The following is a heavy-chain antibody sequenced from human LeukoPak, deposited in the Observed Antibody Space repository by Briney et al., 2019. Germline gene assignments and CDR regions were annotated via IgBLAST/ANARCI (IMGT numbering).Heavy chain of an antibody. CDR1: GFTFTNSA. J-gene: IGHJ6*03. Sequence: SVKVSCKTSGFTFTNSAVQWVRQARGQRLEWIGWIVVGSSNTDYTQKFQERVTITRDMSIGTAYMELSSLRSDDTAVYYCAREDYDFWSGRLNYMDVWGKGTTVTVSS. CDR3: AREDYDFWSGRLNYMDV. CDR2: IVVGSSNT. V-gene: IGHV1-58*01. D-gene: IGHD3-3*01.